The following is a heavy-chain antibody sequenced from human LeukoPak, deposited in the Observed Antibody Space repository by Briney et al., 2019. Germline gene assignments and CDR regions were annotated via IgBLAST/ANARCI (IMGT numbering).Heavy chain of an antibody. Sequence: GGSLRLSCAASGFTFRSYWMSWVRQAPGKGLEWVTNIKQDASEIYYVDSVNGRFTISRDNAKNSLYLQMNSLRVEDTAVYYCARVRTENYYGMDVWRQGTTVTVSS. J-gene: IGHJ6*02. V-gene: IGHV3-7*04. CDR3: ARVRTENYYGMDV. D-gene: IGHD3/OR15-3a*01. CDR1: GFTFRSYW. CDR2: IKQDASEI.